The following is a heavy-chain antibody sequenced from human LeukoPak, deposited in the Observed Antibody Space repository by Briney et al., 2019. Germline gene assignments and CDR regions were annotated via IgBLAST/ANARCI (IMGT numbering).Heavy chain of an antibody. D-gene: IGHD3-10*01. CDR3: ARGGSGSYFSWLDP. CDR2: INPNSGGT. Sequence: ASVKVSCKASGYTFTGYYIHWVRQAPGQGLECVGWINPNSGGTNYAQKFQGRVTMTRNTSISTAYMELSRLRSDDTAVYYCARGGSGSYFSWLDPWGQGTLVTVSS. CDR1: GYTFTGYY. J-gene: IGHJ5*02. V-gene: IGHV1-2*02.